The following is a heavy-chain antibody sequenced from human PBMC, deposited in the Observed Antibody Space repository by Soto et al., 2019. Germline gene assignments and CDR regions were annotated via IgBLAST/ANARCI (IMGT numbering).Heavy chain of an antibody. CDR2: IYYSGST. J-gene: IGHJ5*02. D-gene: IGHD5-18*01. Sequence: QVQLQKSGPGLVKPSQTLSLTCTVSGGSISSGGYYWSWIRQHPGKGLEWIGYIYYSGSTYYNPSLKSRVTISVDTSKNQFSLKLSSVTAADTAVYYCARVLRGYRNAIALNWFDPWGQGTLVTVSS. CDR3: ARVLRGYRNAIALNWFDP. CDR1: GGSISSGGYY. V-gene: IGHV4-31*03.